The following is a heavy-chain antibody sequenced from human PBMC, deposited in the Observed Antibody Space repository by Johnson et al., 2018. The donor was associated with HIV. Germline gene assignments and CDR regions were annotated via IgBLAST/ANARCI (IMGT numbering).Heavy chain of an antibody. CDR2: ISYDGSNK. CDR3: SRGSRNNNDNDDVYLLHAFDI. Sequence: QVQLVESGGGLEQPGGSLRLSCAASGITFSSYAMHWVRQAPGKGLEWVAVISYDGSNKYYADSVKGRFTISRDNSKNTLYLQVNSLRAEDTAVDYVSRGSRNNNDNDDVYLLHAFDIWGQGTMVTVSS. CDR1: GITFSSYA. J-gene: IGHJ3*02. D-gene: IGHD3-16*01. V-gene: IGHV3-30-3*01.